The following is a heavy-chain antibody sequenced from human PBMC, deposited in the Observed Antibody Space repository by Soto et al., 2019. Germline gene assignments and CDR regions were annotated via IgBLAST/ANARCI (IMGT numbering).Heavy chain of an antibody. V-gene: IGHV1-18*04. CDR1: GYTFTSYG. J-gene: IGHJ4*02. CDR2: ISAYNGNT. D-gene: IGHD4-17*01. CDR3: ARVPPAVDYGGNGGYYFDY. Sequence: ASVKVSCKASGYTFTSYGISWVRQAPGQGLEWMGWISAYNGNTNYAQKLQGRVTMTTDTSTSTAYMELRSLRSDDTAVYYCARVPPAVDYGGNGGYYFDYWGQGTLVTVSS.